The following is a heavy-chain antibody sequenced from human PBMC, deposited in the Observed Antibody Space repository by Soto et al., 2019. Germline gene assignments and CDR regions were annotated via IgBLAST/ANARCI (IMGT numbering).Heavy chain of an antibody. J-gene: IGHJ4*02. CDR2: VSIGGST. CDR3: AKRRGARGHFDY. V-gene: IGHV3-23*01. D-gene: IGHD2-15*01. CDR1: GFTFSSYA. Sequence: GGSLRLSCAASGFTFSSYAMGWVRQGPGKGLEWVAVVSIGGSTHYADSVRGRFTISRDNSKNTLSLQMNSLTAEDTAVYFCAKRRGARGHFDYWGQGALVTVSS.